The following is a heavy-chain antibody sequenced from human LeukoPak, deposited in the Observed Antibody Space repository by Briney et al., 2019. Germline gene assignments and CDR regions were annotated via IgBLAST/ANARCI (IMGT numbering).Heavy chain of an antibody. J-gene: IGHJ4*02. CDR1: GGSISSSSYY. Sequence: SETLSLTCTVSGGSISSSSYYWGWIRQPPGKGLEWIGSIYYSGSTYYNPSLKSRVTISVDTSKNQFSLKLSSVTAADTAVYYCAREGFYHWGQGTLVTVSS. CDR3: AREGFYH. V-gene: IGHV4-39*07. CDR2: IYYSGST.